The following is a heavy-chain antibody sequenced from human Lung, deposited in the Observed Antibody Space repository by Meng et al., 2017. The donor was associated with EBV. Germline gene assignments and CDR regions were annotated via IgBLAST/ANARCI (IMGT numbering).Heavy chain of an antibody. CDR3: ARVEVGITSGDY. Sequence: QVQLVQSGAEGXXXXXSLRVSCRASGYTFTDYFLHWVRQAPGQGLEWMGWISAYNGDTNYAQTLQGRVTMTTDTSTSTAYMELRSLRSDDTAVYYCARVEVGITSGDYWGQGTLVTVSS. CDR1: GYTFTDYF. J-gene: IGHJ4*02. CDR2: ISAYNGDT. D-gene: IGHD1-26*01. V-gene: IGHV1-18*01.